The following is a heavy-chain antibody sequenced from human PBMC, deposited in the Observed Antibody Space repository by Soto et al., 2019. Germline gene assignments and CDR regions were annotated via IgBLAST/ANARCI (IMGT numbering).Heavy chain of an antibody. J-gene: IGHJ4*02. D-gene: IGHD2-2*01. CDR1: GGSINSYW. Sequence: XATLSLTCSVSGGSINSYWWSWIRQPAGKGLEWIGRVYSSGTTDYNPSLNNRATMSVETSKNQFSLKLTSVTAADTAVYYCARDIGSYAYAEGYWGQGIQVTVSS. CDR2: VYSSGTT. V-gene: IGHV4-4*07. CDR3: ARDIGSYAYAEGY.